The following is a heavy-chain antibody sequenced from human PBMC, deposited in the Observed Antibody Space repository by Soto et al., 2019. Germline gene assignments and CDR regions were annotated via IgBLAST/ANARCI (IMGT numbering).Heavy chain of an antibody. J-gene: IGHJ3*02. V-gene: IGHV1-69*01. CDR2: IIPIFGAT. D-gene: IGHD3-22*01. CDR1: GGTFSTDA. CDR3: AREKGIDTSFYDSSGYAGNAFDI. Sequence: QVQLVQSGAEVKKPGSSVMVSCKASGGTFSTDAISWVRQAPGQGLEWVGGIIPIFGATNYAQKFQGRVTISADESTSTANMELSGLRSDDTAVYYCAREKGIDTSFYDSSGYAGNAFDIWGQGSMVTVSS.